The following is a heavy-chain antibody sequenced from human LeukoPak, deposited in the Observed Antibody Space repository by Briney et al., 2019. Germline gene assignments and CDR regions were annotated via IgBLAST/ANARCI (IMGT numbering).Heavy chain of an antibody. CDR2: IYGSGTI. J-gene: IGHJ6*03. CDR3: ARDWGVEGRPGYMDV. Sequence: SETLSLTCTVSGGSISRSYWSWMRQPAGKGPEWIGRIYGSGTITYNPSLKSRVTMSVDTSKNQFSLKLSSVTAADTAVYFCARDWGVEGRPGYMDVWGKGTTVTVSS. V-gene: IGHV4-4*07. CDR1: GGSISRSY. D-gene: IGHD6-6*01.